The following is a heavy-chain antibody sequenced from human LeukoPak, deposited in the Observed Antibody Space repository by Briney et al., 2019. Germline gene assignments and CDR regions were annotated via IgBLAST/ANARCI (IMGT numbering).Heavy chain of an antibody. CDR3: AREGYYGDYAF. V-gene: IGHV3-7*01. J-gene: IGHJ4*02. CDR1: GFTFSSYW. CDR2: IKQDGSEK. D-gene: IGHD4-17*01. Sequence: GGSLRLSCAASGFTFSSYWMSWVRQAPGKGLEWVANIKQDGSEKYYVDSVKVRFTISRDNAKNSLYLQMNSLRAEDTAVYYCAREGYYGDYAFWGQGTLVTVSS.